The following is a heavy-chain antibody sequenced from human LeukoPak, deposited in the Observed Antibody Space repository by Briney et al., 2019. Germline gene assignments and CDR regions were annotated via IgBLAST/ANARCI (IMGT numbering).Heavy chain of an antibody. CDR1: GYTFTGYY. D-gene: IGHD5-18*01. CDR3: ARDRGYSYGYGAFDI. J-gene: IGHJ3*02. Sequence: ASVKVSCKASGYTFTGYYMHWMRQAPGQGLEWMGRINPNSGGTNYAQKFQGRVTMTRDTSISTAYMELSRLRSDDTAVYYCARDRGYSYGYGAFDIWGQGTMVTVSS. CDR2: INPNSGGT. V-gene: IGHV1-2*06.